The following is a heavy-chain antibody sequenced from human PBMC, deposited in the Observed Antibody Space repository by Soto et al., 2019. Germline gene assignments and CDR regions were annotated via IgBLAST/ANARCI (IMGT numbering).Heavy chain of an antibody. J-gene: IGHJ6*03. CDR1: GFTFGDYA. V-gene: IGHV3-49*03. D-gene: IGHD2-2*02. Sequence: GGSLRLSCTASGFTFGDYAMSWFRQAPGKGLEWVGFIRSKAYGGTTEYAASVKGRFTISRDDSKSIAYLQMNSLKTEDTAVYYCTRDLTPNCSSTSCYKGLYYYYYYYMDVWGKGTTVTVSS. CDR3: TRDLTPNCSSTSCYKGLYYYYYYYMDV. CDR2: IRSKAYGGTT.